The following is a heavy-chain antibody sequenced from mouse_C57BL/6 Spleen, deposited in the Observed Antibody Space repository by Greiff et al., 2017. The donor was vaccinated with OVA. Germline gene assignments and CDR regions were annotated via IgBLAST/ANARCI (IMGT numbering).Heavy chain of an antibody. CDR1: GYTFTDYY. CDR2: INPNNGGT. V-gene: IGHV1-26*01. J-gene: IGHJ1*03. Sequence: EVQLQQSGPELVKPGASLPTSCKASGYTFTDYYMNWVKQSHGKSLEWIGDINPNNGGTSYNQKFKGKATLTVDKSSSTAYMELRSLTSEDSAVYYCARSPYWYFDVWGTGTTVTVSS. CDR3: ARSPYWYFDV.